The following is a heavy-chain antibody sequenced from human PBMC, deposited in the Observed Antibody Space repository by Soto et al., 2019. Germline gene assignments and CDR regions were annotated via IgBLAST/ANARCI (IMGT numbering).Heavy chain of an antibody. CDR2: IYYSGST. CDR3: ARHGLVAAIAPTFDY. J-gene: IGHJ4*02. V-gene: IGHV4-39*01. CDR1: GGSISSSSYY. Sequence: QLQLQESGPGLVKPSETLSLTCTVSGGSISSSSYYWGWIRQPPGKGLEWIGSIYYSGSTYYNPSLKSRVTISVDTSKNQFSLKLSSVTAADTAVYYGARHGLVAAIAPTFDYWGQGTLVTVSS. D-gene: IGHD2-15*01.